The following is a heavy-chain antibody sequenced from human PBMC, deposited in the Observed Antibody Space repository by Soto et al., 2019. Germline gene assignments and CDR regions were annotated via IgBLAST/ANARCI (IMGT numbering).Heavy chain of an antibody. CDR3: ARERRSSGDDAFDI. Sequence: GASVKVSCKASGYTFTSYAMHWVRQAPGQRLEWMGWINAGNGNTKYSQKFQGRVTITRDTSASTAYMELSSLRSEDTAVYYCARERRSSGDDAFDIWGQGTMVTVS. J-gene: IGHJ3*02. D-gene: IGHD6-25*01. CDR1: GYTFTSYA. V-gene: IGHV1-3*01. CDR2: INAGNGNT.